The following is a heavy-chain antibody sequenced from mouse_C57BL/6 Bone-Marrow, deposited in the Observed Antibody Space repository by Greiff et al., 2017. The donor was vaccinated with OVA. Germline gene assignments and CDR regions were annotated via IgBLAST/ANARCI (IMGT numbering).Heavy chain of an antibody. CDR2: INPNNGGT. V-gene: IGHV1-26*01. D-gene: IGHD2-4*01. CDR1: GYTFTDYY. Sequence: EVKLQQSGPELVKPGASVKISCKASGYTFTDYYMNWVKQSHGKSLEWIGDINPNNGGTSYNQKFKGKATLTVDKSSSTAYMELRSLTSEDSAVYYCARDEGYDYSFAYWGQGTLVTVSA. CDR3: ARDEGYDYSFAY. J-gene: IGHJ3*01.